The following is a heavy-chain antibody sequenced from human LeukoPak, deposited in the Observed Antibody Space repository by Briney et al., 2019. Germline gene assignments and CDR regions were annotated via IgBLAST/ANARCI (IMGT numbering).Heavy chain of an antibody. CDR2: ISWNSGSI. CDR1: GFTFDDYA. CDR3: AKDFGVGGSWYDAFDI. D-gene: IGHD6-13*01. Sequence: GGSLRLSCAASGFTFDDYAMHWVRQAPGKGLEWVSGISWNSGSIGYADSVKGRFTISRDNAKNSLYLQMNSLRAEDTALYYCAKDFGVGGSWYDAFDIWGQGTMVTVSS. J-gene: IGHJ3*02. V-gene: IGHV3-9*01.